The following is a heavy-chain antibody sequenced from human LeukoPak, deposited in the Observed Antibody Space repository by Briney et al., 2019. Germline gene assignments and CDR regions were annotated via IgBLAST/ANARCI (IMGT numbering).Heavy chain of an antibody. CDR2: FDPEDGET. CDR3: ATVALDGGYSIAFDI. Sequence: ASVKVSCKVSGYTLTELSMHWVRQAPGKGLEWMGGFDPEDGETIYAQKFQGRVTMTEDTPTDTAYMELSSLRSEDTAVYYCATVALDGGYSIAFDIWGQGTMVTVSS. V-gene: IGHV1-24*01. J-gene: IGHJ3*02. D-gene: IGHD4-23*01. CDR1: GYTLTELS.